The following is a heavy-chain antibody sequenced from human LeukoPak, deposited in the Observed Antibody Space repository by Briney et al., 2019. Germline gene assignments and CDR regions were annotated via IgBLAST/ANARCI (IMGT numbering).Heavy chain of an antibody. CDR2: TYYSGST. CDR3: ARELYYYDSSGLSSDDAFDI. CDR1: GGSISSSSYY. J-gene: IGHJ3*02. V-gene: IGHV4-39*07. D-gene: IGHD3-22*01. Sequence: PSETLSLTCTVSGGSISSSSYYWGWIRQPPGKGLEWIGSTYYSGSTYYNPSLKSRVTISVDTSKNQFSLKLSSVTAADTAVYYCARELYYYDSSGLSSDDAFDIWGQGTMVTVSS.